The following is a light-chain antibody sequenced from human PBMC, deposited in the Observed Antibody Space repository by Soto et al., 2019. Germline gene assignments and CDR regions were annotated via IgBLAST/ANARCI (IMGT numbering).Light chain of an antibody. CDR1: QSVSSN. CDR2: GAS. CDR3: QQYNNWPRT. V-gene: IGKV3-15*01. J-gene: IGKJ1*01. Sequence: EIVVTQSPATLSVSPGERANLSCRASQSVSSNLAWYQQKPGQAPRLLINGASTRATGIPARFSGSGPGTECTITISSLQSEDFAVYYCQQYNNWPRTFGQGTKGDIK.